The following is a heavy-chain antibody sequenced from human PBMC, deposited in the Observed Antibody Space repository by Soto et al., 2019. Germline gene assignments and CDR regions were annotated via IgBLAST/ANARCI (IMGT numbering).Heavy chain of an antibody. V-gene: IGHV4-39*01. J-gene: IGHJ3*02. CDR1: GGSISSSSYY. CDR2: IYYSGST. CDR3: ARLYDFWSGYSPDAFDI. D-gene: IGHD3-3*01. Sequence: SETLSLTCTVSGGSISSSSYYWGWIRQPPGKGLEWIGSIYYSGSTYYNPSLKSRVTISVDTSKNQFSLKLSSVTAADTAVYYCARLYDFWSGYSPDAFDIWGQGTMVTVSS.